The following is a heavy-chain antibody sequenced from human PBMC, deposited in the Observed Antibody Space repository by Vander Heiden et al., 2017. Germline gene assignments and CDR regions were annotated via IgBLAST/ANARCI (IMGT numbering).Heavy chain of an antibody. CDR3: ARSGCSGGSCFYYFDY. CDR1: GFTFSSYA. CDR2: ISSNGGST. J-gene: IGHJ4*02. Sequence: EVQLVESGEGLVQPGGSLRLSCAASGFTFSSYAMHWVRQAPGKGLEYVSAISSNGGSTYYADSVKGRFTISRDNSKNTLYLQMGSLRAEDMAVYYCARSGCSGGSCFYYFDYWGQGTLVTVSS. D-gene: IGHD2-15*01. V-gene: IGHV3-64*02.